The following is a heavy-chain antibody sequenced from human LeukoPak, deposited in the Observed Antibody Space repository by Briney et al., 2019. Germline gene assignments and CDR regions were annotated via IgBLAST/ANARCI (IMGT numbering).Heavy chain of an antibody. CDR2: ISYDGRNE. CDR1: GFTFSSYA. V-gene: IGHV3-30-3*01. CDR3: ARDRYGYRLPLDY. D-gene: IGHD5-18*01. J-gene: IGHJ4*02. Sequence: GRSLRLSCAASGFTFSSYAMFWVRQAPGKGLEWVAVISYDGRNEYYADSVKGRFTISRDNSQDTLYLQMNSLRAEDTAVYYCARDRYGYRLPLDYRGQGTLVTVSS.